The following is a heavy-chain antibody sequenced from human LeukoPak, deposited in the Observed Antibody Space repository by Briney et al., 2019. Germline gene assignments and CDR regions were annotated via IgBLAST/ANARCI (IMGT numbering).Heavy chain of an antibody. D-gene: IGHD6-19*01. CDR2: MNPNSGNT. Sequence: EASVKVSCKASGYTFTSYDINWVRQATGQGLEWMGWMNPNSGNTGYAQKFQGRVTMTRNTSISTAYMELSRLRSDDTAVYYCARDSGWLRLWGFWRYWGQGTLVTVSS. CDR3: ARDSGWLRLWGFWRY. V-gene: IGHV1-8*01. CDR1: GYTFTSYD. J-gene: IGHJ4*02.